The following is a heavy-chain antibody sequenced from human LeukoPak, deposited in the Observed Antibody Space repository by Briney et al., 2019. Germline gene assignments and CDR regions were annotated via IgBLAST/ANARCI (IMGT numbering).Heavy chain of an antibody. D-gene: IGHD2-15*01. V-gene: IGHV3-48*04. CDR2: ISGRATNT. J-gene: IGHJ4*02. CDR1: GYPFSNYG. CDR3: AREGGGYRLFGF. Sequence: QPGGSLRLSCAASGYPFSNYGMDWVRQTPGRGLEWISYISGRATNTEYADSVKARFTISRDNAENTLYLQMDNLRAEDTAVYYCAREGGGYRLFGFWGQGLLVTVSS.